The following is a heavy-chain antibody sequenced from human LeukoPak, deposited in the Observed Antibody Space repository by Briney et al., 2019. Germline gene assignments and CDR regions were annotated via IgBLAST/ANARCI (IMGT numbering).Heavy chain of an antibody. CDR2: IIPIFGTA. V-gene: IGHV1-69*05. Sequence: SVKVSCKASGGTFSSYAISWVRQAPGQGLEWMGRIIPIFGTANYVQKFQGRVTITTDESTSTAYMELSSLRSEDTAVYYCAREVTPFDAFDIWGQGTMVTVSS. D-gene: IGHD2-21*02. J-gene: IGHJ3*02. CDR1: GGTFSSYA. CDR3: AREVTPFDAFDI.